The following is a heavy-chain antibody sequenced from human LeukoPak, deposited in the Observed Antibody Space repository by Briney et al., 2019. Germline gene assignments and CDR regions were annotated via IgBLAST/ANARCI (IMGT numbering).Heavy chain of an antibody. J-gene: IGHJ4*02. CDR2: ISGSSYYI. V-gene: IGHV3-21*01. CDR1: GFTLSNVW. Sequence: PGGSLRLSCAASGFTLSNVWMNWVRQAPGKGLEWVSSISGSSYYIYYADSVKGRFTISRDNAKNSLDLQMNSLRAEDTAVYYCARDDTVTAHFDYWGQGTLVTVSS. D-gene: IGHD4-11*01. CDR3: ARDDTVTAHFDY.